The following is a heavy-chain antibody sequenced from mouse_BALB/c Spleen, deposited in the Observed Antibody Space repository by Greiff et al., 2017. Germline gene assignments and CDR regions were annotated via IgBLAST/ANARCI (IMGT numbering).Heavy chain of an antibody. CDR1: GYSITSDYA. J-gene: IGHJ4*01. D-gene: IGHD2-4*01. CDR2: ISYSGST. CDR3: AREDYDDLYAMDY. Sequence: EVKLMESGPGLVKPSQSLSLTCTVTGYSITSDYAWNWIRQFPGNKLEWMGYISYSGSTSYNPSLKSRISITRDTSKNQFFLQLNSVTTEDTATYYCAREDYDDLYAMDYWGQGTSVTVSS. V-gene: IGHV3-2*02.